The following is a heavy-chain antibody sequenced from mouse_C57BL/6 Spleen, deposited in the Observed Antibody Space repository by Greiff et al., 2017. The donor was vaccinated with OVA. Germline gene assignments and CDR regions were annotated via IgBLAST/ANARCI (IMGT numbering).Heavy chain of an antibody. CDR2: IDPSDSYT. J-gene: IGHJ1*03. CDR3: ARGAFITTRYFDV. Sequence: VQLQQPGAELVMPGASVKLSCKASGYTFTSYWMHWVKQRPGQGLEWIGEIDPSDSYTNYNQKFKGKSTLTVDKSSSTAYMQLSSLTSEDSAVYYCARGAFITTRYFDVWGTGTTVTVSS. D-gene: IGHD1-1*01. V-gene: IGHV1-69*01. CDR1: GYTFTSYW.